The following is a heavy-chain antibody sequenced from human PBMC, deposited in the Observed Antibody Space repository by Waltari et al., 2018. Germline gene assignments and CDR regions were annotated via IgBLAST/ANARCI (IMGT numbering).Heavy chain of an antibody. D-gene: IGHD6-19*01. V-gene: IGHV4-34*01. CDR3: ARGGQWRSSFDY. CDR1: GGPFSGYY. J-gene: IGHJ4*02. CDR2: ISQIGST. Sequence: QVQLQQWGAGLLKPSETLSLTCAVYGGPFSGYYWSWIRQPPGKGREWIGEISQIGSTNYNPSLKSRVTISVDTSKNQFSLKLSSVTAADTAVYYCARGGQWRSSFDYWGQGTLVTVSS.